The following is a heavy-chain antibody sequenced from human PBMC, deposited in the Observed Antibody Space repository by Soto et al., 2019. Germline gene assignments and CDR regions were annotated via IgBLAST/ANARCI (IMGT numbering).Heavy chain of an antibody. Sequence: GGSLRLSCAASGFTFSDHYMDWVRQAPGKGLEWVGRSRNKVNSYTTEYAASVKGRFTISRDDSKNSLYLQMNSLKTEDTAVYYCTRGAEGLTGDGSLNYYYPMDVWGQGTTVTVSS. V-gene: IGHV3-72*01. CDR2: SRNKVNSYTT. CDR1: GFTFSDHY. CDR3: TRGAEGLTGDGSLNYYYPMDV. D-gene: IGHD3-10*01. J-gene: IGHJ6*02.